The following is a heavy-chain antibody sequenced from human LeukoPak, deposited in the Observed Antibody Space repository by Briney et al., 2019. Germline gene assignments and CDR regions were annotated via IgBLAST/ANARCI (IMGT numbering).Heavy chain of an antibody. CDR2: ISYDGSNK. J-gene: IGHJ4*02. D-gene: IGHD4-17*01. Sequence: PGGSLRLSCAASGFTFSSYAMHWVRQAPGKGLEWVAVISYDGSNKYYADSVKGRFTISRDNSKNTLYLQMNSLRAEDTAVYYCAREHYGDYTYYFDYWGQGTLVTVSS. CDR3: AREHYGDYTYYFDY. V-gene: IGHV3-30-3*01. CDR1: GFTFSSYA.